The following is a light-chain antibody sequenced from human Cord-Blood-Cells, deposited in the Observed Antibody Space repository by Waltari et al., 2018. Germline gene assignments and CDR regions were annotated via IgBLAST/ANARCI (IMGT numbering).Light chain of an antibody. CDR1: QSISSY. J-gene: IGKJ2*01. V-gene: IGKV1-39*01. Sequence: DIQMTQSPSSLSASVGDRVTITCRASQSISSYLNWYQQKPGKAPKLRIYAASSLQSGVPSRFSGSGSGTEFTLSSSSLQPEDFATYDCQQSYSTPYTFGQGTRLEIK. CDR2: AAS. CDR3: QQSYSTPYT.